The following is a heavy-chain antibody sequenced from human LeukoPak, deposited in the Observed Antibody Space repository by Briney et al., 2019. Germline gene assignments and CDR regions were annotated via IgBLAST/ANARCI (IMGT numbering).Heavy chain of an antibody. Sequence: ASVKVSCKASGYTFTSYAMNWVRQAPGQRLEWMGWINAGNGNTKYSQKFQGRVTITRDTSARTAYMELSSLRSEDTAVYYCARDGWGSSWPDYWGQGTLVTVSS. D-gene: IGHD6-13*01. CDR2: INAGNGNT. CDR1: GYTFTSYA. CDR3: ARDGWGSSWPDY. V-gene: IGHV1-3*01. J-gene: IGHJ4*02.